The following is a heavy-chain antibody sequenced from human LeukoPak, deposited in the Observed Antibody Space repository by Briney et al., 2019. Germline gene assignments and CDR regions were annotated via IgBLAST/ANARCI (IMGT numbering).Heavy chain of an antibody. Sequence: SQTLSLTCTVSGGSISSGDYYWRWIRPPPGKGLEWIGYIYYSGSTYYNPSVKSRVTISVDTSKNQFSLKLSSVTAADTAVYYCARDLNYYGSGSSVDYWGQGTLVTVSS. CDR2: IYYSGST. CDR3: ARDLNYYGSGSSVDY. J-gene: IGHJ4*02. V-gene: IGHV4-30-4*01. CDR1: GGSISSGDYY. D-gene: IGHD3-10*01.